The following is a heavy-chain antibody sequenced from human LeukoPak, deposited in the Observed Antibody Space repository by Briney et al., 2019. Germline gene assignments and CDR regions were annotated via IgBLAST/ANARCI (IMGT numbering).Heavy chain of an antibody. J-gene: IGHJ4*02. D-gene: IGHD6-19*01. Sequence: PSETLSLTCAVYGGSFSGYYWSWIRQPPGKGLEWIGEINHSGSTNYNPSLKSRVTISVDTSKNQFSLKLSSVTAADTAVYYCARHGSGWYLRVDYWGQGTLVTVS. CDR3: ARHGSGWYLRVDY. CDR1: GGSFSGYY. V-gene: IGHV4-34*01. CDR2: INHSGST.